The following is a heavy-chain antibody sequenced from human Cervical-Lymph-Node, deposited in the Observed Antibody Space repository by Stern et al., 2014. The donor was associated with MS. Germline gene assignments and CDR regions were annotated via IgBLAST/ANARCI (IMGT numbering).Heavy chain of an antibody. J-gene: IGHJ3*02. CDR3: AKRGTVTTTAYHHAFDI. V-gene: IGHV4-39*01. CDR1: GGSISSSSHF. D-gene: IGHD4-17*01. CDR2: VYYTGNT. Sequence: QVQLQESGPGLVMPSGTLSLTCRVSGGSISSSSHFWGWIRQPPGKGLEWIGSVYYTGNTYYKPSLKSRVTISVDTSKIKFSMKLTSVTAADTAVYYCAKRGTVTTTAYHHAFDIWGQGTLVTVSS.